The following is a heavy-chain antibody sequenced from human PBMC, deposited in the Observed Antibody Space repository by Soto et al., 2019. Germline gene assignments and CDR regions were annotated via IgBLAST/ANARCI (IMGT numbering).Heavy chain of an antibody. CDR2: INAGNGNT. Sequence: ASVKVSCKASGYTFTSYAMHWVRQAPGQRLEWMGWINAGNGNTKYSQKFQGRVTITRDTSASTAYMELSSLRSEDTAVYYCASAVLLSVHLGELSLDYWGQGTLVTVSS. D-gene: IGHD3-16*02. CDR1: GYTFTSYA. J-gene: IGHJ4*02. CDR3: ASAVLLSVHLGELSLDY. V-gene: IGHV1-3*01.